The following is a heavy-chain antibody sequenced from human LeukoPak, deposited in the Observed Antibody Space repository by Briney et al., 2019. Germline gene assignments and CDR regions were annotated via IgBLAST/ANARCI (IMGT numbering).Heavy chain of an antibody. Sequence: GGSLRLSCAASGFTISTYSMNWVRQAPGKGLEWVSSISLSSTYIYYADSVKGRFTISRDNAKNSLYLQMSSLRAEDTAMYYCARDMSPCSAGACYSDYWGQGTLVTVSS. CDR1: GFTISTYS. CDR3: ARDMSPCSAGACYSDY. V-gene: IGHV3-21*01. J-gene: IGHJ4*02. D-gene: IGHD2-15*01. CDR2: ISLSSTYI.